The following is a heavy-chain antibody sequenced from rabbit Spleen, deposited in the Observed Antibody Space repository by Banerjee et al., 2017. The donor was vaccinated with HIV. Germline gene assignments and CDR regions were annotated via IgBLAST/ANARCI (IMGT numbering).Heavy chain of an antibody. Sequence: QSLEESGGDLVKPGATLTLTCKASGIDFSSGYAMCWVRQAPGKGLEWISCIAGSTSAFTYSATWAKGRFTISKTSSTTVTLQMTSLTVADTATYFCARDTGSSFSSYGMDLWGPGTLVTVS. CDR3: ARDTGSSFSSYGMDL. D-gene: IGHD8-1*01. V-gene: IGHV1S40*01. CDR1: GIDFSSGYA. J-gene: IGHJ6*01. CDR2: IAGSTSAFT.